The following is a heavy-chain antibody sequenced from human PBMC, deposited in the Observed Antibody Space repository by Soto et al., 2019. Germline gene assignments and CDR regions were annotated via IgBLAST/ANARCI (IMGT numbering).Heavy chain of an antibody. CDR3: EGESGENWSYEAY. D-gene: IGHD1-7*01. CDR1: GDTITSSS. Sequence: SETLSLTCTVSGDTITSSSWNWIRQSAGKGLEWIGRISTTGNTHYNPSLESRVTMSLDTSKNQFSLKLTSVTAADTAVYYCEGESGENWSYEAYWGQGTLVTVSS. V-gene: IGHV4-4*07. J-gene: IGHJ4*02. CDR2: ISTTGNT.